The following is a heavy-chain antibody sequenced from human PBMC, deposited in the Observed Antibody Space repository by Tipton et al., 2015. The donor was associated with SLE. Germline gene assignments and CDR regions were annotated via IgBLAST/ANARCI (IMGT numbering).Heavy chain of an antibody. CDR2: ISLDGGST. CDR1: GFTFDDYT. V-gene: IGHV3-43*01. CDR3: AKDFRMATIKGFDY. Sequence: SLRLSCAASGFTFDDYTMHWVPQAPGKGLEWVSLISLDGGSTYYADSVKGRFTISRDNSKNSLYLQMNSLRTEDTALYYCAKDFRMATIKGFDYWGQGTPVTVSS. J-gene: IGHJ4*02. D-gene: IGHD5-24*01.